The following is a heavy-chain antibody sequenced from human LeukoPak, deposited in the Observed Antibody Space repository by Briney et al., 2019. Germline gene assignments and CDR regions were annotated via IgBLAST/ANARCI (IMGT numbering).Heavy chain of an antibody. CDR3: ARGKGARHYDWLVNDF. J-gene: IGHJ4*02. CDR2: ITTSHTYI. Sequence: PGRSLRLSCAASGFTFSSYGMHWLRQAPGKGLEWVSSITTSHTYIYYADSVRGRFTISRGNANNSLYLLMNSLTAEDTALYFCARGKGARHYDWLVNDFWGQGTLVTVSS. D-gene: IGHD3-9*01. CDR1: GFTFSSYG. V-gene: IGHV3-21*01.